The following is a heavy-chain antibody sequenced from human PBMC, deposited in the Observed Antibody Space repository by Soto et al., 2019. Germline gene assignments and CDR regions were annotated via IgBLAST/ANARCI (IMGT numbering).Heavy chain of an antibody. CDR1: GFSFSTYW. CDR2: IKFDGSTT. CDR3: ARAPYYDAFHI. V-gene: IGHV3-74*01. Sequence: EVQLVESGGGLVQPGGSLRLSCEASGFSFSTYWMHWVRQAPGKGLVWVSRIKFDGSTTNYADSVKGRFTISRDNAKNTLFLQMNSLSAEDTAMYYCARAPYYDAFHIWGQGTMVTVSS. J-gene: IGHJ3*02. D-gene: IGHD3-10*01.